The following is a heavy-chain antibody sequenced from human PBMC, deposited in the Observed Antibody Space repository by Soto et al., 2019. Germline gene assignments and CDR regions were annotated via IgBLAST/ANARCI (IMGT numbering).Heavy chain of an antibody. CDR2: INPSGGGT. V-gene: IGHV1-46*01. Sequence: QVQLVQSGAEVKKPGASVRVSCRASGYTFTSYYIHWVRQAPGQGLEWMGIINPSGGGTSYAQKYQGKDNMNKDTSTSTLYMEMSRLRSEVTAVYYCAGVPLDTGYDWADNYYCTNDVRGQGTTVTVSS. J-gene: IGHJ6*02. CDR1: GYTFTSYY. CDR3: AGVPLDTGYDWADNYYCTNDV. D-gene: IGHD5-12*01.